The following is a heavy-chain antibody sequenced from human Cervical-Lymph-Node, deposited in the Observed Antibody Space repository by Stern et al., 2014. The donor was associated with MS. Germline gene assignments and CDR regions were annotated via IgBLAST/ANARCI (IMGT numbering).Heavy chain of an antibody. V-gene: IGHV3-74*01. Sequence: EVQLVESGGGLVQPGGSLRLSCVDSEFTLSGYGMHWVRQAPGKGLAWVSHINPDGSNTRYADSVKGRFTISRDNAKQTVYLQMNSLRAEDTAVYYCATVQWNDGYYGFDIWGQGTMVTVSS. CDR1: EFTLSGYG. J-gene: IGHJ3*02. CDR3: ATVQWNDGYYGFDI. D-gene: IGHD1-1*01. CDR2: INPDGSNT.